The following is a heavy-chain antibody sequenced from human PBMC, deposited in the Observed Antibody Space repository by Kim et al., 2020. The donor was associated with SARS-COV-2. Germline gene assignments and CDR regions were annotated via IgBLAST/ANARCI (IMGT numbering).Heavy chain of an antibody. Sequence: SETLSLTCTVSGGSISSYYWSWIRQPPGKGLEWIGYIYYSGSTNYNPSLKSRVTISVDTSKNQFSLKLSSVTAADTAVYYCARDHHSYGLDYWGQGTLVTVSS. J-gene: IGHJ4*02. CDR1: GGSISSYY. V-gene: IGHV4-59*01. CDR3: ARDHHSYGLDY. CDR2: IYYSGST. D-gene: IGHD5-18*01.